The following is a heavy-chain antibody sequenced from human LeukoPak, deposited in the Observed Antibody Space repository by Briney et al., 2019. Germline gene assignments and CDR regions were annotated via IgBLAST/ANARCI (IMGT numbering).Heavy chain of an antibody. J-gene: IGHJ4*02. D-gene: IGHD3-3*01. V-gene: IGHV3-7*01. CDR3: ARDYPRGAWRSYFDY. CDR1: GFTFSSYW. Sequence: GGSLRLSCAASGFTFSSYWMSWVRQAPGKGLEWVANIKQDGSEKYYVDSVKGRFTISRDNAKNSLYLQMNSLRAEDTAVYYCARDYPRGAWRSYFDYWGQGTLVTVSS. CDR2: IKQDGSEK.